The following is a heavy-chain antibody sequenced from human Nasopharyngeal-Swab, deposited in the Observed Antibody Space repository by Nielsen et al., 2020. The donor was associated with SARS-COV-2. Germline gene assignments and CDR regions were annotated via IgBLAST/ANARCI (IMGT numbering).Heavy chain of an antibody. V-gene: IGHV4-39*01. D-gene: IGHD3-9*01. CDR3: ARAGVDILTGSSGGCFDY. CDR2: IYYSGNT. CDR1: GGSISSSSSY. J-gene: IGHJ4*02. Sequence: SETLSLTCSVSGGSISSSSSYWGWIRQPPGRGLEWIGSIYYSGNTYSTPSLQSRVTISVDTSKNQFSLKLSSVTAADTAVYYCARAGVDILTGSSGGCFDYWGQGTLVTVSS.